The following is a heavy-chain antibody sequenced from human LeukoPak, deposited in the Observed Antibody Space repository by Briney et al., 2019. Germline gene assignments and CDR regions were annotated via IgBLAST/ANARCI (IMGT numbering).Heavy chain of an antibody. CDR1: GYTFTTSD. J-gene: IGHJ4*02. Sequence: ASVKVSCTASGYTFTTSDINWVRQATGQGLEWMGWMNPNSGKTGSAQKFQGRLTMTKNTSTSTAYMEVTGLKFEDTAIYYCARGRPGPAGAGTYDFWGQGTLITVSS. V-gene: IGHV1-8*01. D-gene: IGHD6-13*01. CDR2: MNPNSGKT. CDR3: ARGRPGPAGAGTYDF.